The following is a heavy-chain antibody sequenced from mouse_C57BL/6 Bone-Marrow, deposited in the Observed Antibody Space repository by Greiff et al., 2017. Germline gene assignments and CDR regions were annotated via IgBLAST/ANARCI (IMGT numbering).Heavy chain of an antibody. CDR1: GYAFSSSW. Sequence: QVQLKQSGPELVKPGASVKISCKASGYAFSSSWMNWVKQRPGKGLEWIGRIYPGDGDTNDNGKFKGKATLTADKSSSPASMQLSCLTSEDSAVYFCARSGGYYYGSSYGYFDVWGTGTTVTVSS. J-gene: IGHJ1*03. V-gene: IGHV1-82*01. CDR2: IYPGDGDT. CDR3: ARSGGYYYGSSYGYFDV. D-gene: IGHD1-1*01.